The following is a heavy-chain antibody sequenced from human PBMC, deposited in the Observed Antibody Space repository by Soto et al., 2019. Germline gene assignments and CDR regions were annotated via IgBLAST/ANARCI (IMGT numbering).Heavy chain of an antibody. CDR1: GFTFSSYS. J-gene: IGHJ3*02. Sequence: GGSLRLSCAASGFTFSSYSMNWVRQAPGKGLEWVSYISSSSSTIYYADSVKGRFTISRDNAKNSLYLQMNSLRAEDTAVYYCARVPVYCSGGGCYYVGAFDIWGQGTMVTVSS. CDR2: ISSSSSTI. CDR3: ARVPVYCSGGGCYYVGAFDI. D-gene: IGHD2-15*01. V-gene: IGHV3-48*01.